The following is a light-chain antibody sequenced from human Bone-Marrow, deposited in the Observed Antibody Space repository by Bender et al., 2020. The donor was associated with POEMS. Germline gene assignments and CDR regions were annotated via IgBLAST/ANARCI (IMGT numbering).Light chain of an antibody. Sequence: QSALTQPASVSGSPGQSITISCTGTSSDIGSYDLVSWYQQHPGKAPRLMIYDVTKRPSGVSNRFSGSKSGNTASLTISEIQADDEAFYYCCSYAASDTFLFGGGTKVTVL. CDR2: DVT. CDR3: CSYAASDTFL. CDR1: SSDIGSYDL. J-gene: IGLJ2*01. V-gene: IGLV2-23*02.